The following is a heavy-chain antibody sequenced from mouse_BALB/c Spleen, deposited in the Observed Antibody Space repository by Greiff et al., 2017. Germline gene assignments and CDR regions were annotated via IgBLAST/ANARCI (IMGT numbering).Heavy chain of an antibody. CDR2: ISSGGSYT. Sequence: DVMLVESGGGLVKPGGSLKLSCAASGFTFSSYTMSWVRQTPEKRLEWVATISSGGSYTYYPDSVKGRFTISRDNAKNTLYLQMSSLKSEDTAMYYCTRGDWYGSRGFAYWGQGTLVTVSA. D-gene: IGHD1-1*01. CDR1: GFTFSSYT. V-gene: IGHV5-6-4*01. CDR3: TRGDWYGSRGFAY. J-gene: IGHJ3*01.